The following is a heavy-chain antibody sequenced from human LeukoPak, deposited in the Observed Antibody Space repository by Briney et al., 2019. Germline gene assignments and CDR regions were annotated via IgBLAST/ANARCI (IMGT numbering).Heavy chain of an antibody. CDR1: GGSISSYY. CDR2: IYYSGST. J-gene: IGHJ4*02. CDR3: ARKYYDFWSGYHNFDY. D-gene: IGHD3-3*01. V-gene: IGHV4-59*12. Sequence: SETLSLTCTVSGGSISSYYWSWIRQPPGKGLEWIGYIYYSGSTNYNPSLKSRVTISVDTSKNQFSPKLSSVTAADTAVYYCARKYYDFWSGYHNFDYWGQGTLVTVSS.